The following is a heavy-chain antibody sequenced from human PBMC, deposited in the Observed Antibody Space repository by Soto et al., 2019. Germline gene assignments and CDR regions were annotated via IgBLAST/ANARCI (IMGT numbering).Heavy chain of an antibody. V-gene: IGHV3-23*01. D-gene: IGHD2-2*01. CDR1: GFTFSSYA. Sequence: GGSLRLSCAASGFTFSSYAMSWVRQAPGKGLEWVSAISGSGGSTYYADSVKGRFTISRDNSKNTLYLQMNSLRAEDTAVYYCAKEVQGVTKYYYYYYGMDVWGQGTTVTVS. J-gene: IGHJ6*02. CDR3: AKEVQGVTKYYYYYYGMDV. CDR2: ISGSGGST.